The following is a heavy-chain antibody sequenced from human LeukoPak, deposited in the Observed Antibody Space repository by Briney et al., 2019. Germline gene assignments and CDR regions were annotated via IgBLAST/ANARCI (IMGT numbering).Heavy chain of an antibody. CDR3: ANTYYYDSSGYYYLGWFDP. D-gene: IGHD3-22*01. CDR2: MGTCWNS. CDR1: GFTVSSNY. V-gene: IGHV3-66*01. Sequence: GGSLRLSCAASGFTVSSNYMSWVRQAPGKGLEGVSVMGTCWNSYYGDCVKGRFTISRDNAKNKVYLQMNSLRAEDTAVYYCANTYYYDSSGYYYLGWFDPWGQGTMVTVSS. J-gene: IGHJ5*02.